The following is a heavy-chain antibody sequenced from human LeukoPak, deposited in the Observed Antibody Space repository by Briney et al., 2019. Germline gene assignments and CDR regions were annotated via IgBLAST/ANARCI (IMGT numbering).Heavy chain of an antibody. CDR2: ISSSGSII. D-gene: IGHD3-16*01. V-gene: IGHV3-48*03. Sequence: PGGSLRLSCAASGFSFSSYEMNWVRQAPGKGLEWVSYISSSGSIIYYADSVKGRFTISRDNAKNSLYLQMNSLRAEDTAVYYCARDRGSHYMDVWGIGTTVSVSS. CDR1: GFSFSSYE. J-gene: IGHJ6*03. CDR3: ARDRGSHYMDV.